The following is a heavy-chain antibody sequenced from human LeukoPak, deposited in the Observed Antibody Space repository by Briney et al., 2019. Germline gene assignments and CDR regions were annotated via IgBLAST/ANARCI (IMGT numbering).Heavy chain of an antibody. CDR2: IWYDGSNK. J-gene: IGHJ3*02. Sequence: GGSLRLSCAASGFTFSSYGMHWVRQAPGKGLEWVAVIWYDGSNKYYADSVKGRFTISRDNSKNTLYLQMNSLRAEDTAVYYCAREGLRIDAFDIWGQGTMVTVSS. CDR1: GFTFSSYG. V-gene: IGHV3-33*01. D-gene: IGHD4-17*01. CDR3: AREGLRIDAFDI.